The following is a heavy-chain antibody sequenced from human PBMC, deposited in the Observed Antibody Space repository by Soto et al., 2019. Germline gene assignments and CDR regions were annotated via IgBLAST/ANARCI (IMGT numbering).Heavy chain of an antibody. D-gene: IGHD2-15*01. CDR3: AVIGVVAATHWFDP. J-gene: IGHJ5*02. Sequence: EVQLVESGGCLVKPGGSLRLSCAASGFTFSSYSMNWVRQAPGKGLEWVSSISSSSTYIYYADSVKGRFTIARDNAKNSLYLQMNILRAEDTALYYWAVIGVVAATHWFDPGGQGTLVTVSS. CDR1: GFTFSSYS. CDR2: ISSSSTYI. V-gene: IGHV3-21*01.